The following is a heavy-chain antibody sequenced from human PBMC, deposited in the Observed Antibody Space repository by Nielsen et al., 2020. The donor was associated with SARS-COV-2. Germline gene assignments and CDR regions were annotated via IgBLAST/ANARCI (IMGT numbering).Heavy chain of an antibody. D-gene: IGHD1-26*01. Sequence: SETLSLTCTVSGGPISSYFWSWIRQPPGEGLEWIGYIDYSGSTNFSPSLKSRVTMSVDTSKNKFSLKLSSVTAADTAVYYCARGWADWGQGTLVTVSS. V-gene: IGHV4-59*01. CDR2: IDYSGST. J-gene: IGHJ4*02. CDR1: GGPISSYF. CDR3: ARGWAD.